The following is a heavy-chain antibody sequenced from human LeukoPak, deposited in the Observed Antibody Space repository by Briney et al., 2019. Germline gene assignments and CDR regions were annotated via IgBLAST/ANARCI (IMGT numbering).Heavy chain of an antibody. CDR3: TRAPTHYHGSGSYYGYFDY. CDR2: MHYSGIS. Sequence: SETLSLTCTVSGGSISSGDYYWNWFRQHPGTGLEWIGYMHYSGISNYNPSLKSRVTISVDTSKRQFSLNLSSVTAADTAVYYCTRAPTHYHGSGSYYGYFDYWGQGTLVTVSS. J-gene: IGHJ4*02. D-gene: IGHD3-10*01. CDR1: GGSISSGDYY. V-gene: IGHV4-31*03.